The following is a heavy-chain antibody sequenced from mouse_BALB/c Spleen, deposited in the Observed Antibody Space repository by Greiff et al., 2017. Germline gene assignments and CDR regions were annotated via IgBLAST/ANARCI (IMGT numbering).Heavy chain of an antibody. Sequence: VKLVESGPGLVAPSQSLSITCTVSGFSLTSYGVSWVRQPPGKGLEWLGVIWGDGSTNYHSALISSLSISKDNSKSQVFLILNSLQTDDTATYYCAKDGNYDAWFAYWGQGTLVTVSA. CDR3: AKDGNYDAWFAY. D-gene: IGHD2-1*01. V-gene: IGHV2-3*01. CDR1: GFSLTSYG. CDR2: IWGDGST. J-gene: IGHJ3*01.